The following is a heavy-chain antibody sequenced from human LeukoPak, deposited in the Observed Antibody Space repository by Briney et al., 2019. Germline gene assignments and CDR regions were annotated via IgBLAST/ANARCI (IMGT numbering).Heavy chain of an antibody. Sequence: GESLKISCKGSGYRFTDYWIGGVRQMPGKGLEWMGIVYPGDSDTRYSPSFQGQVTISADKSINTAHLQWSSLKPSDTAMYYCARGAAGTTPDYYYFGLDVWGQGTTVRVSS. CDR2: VYPGDSDT. V-gene: IGHV5-51*01. CDR1: GYRFTDYW. CDR3: ARGAAGTTPDYYYFGLDV. D-gene: IGHD1-7*01. J-gene: IGHJ6*02.